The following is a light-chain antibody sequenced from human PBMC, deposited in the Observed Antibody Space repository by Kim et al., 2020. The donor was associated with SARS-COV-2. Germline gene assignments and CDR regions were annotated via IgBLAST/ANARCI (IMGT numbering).Light chain of an antibody. CDR1: QSVSSNY. Sequence: EIVLTQSPGTLSLSPGERATLSCRASQSVSSNYLAWYQQKPGQAPRLLIYDASSRATGIPDRFSGSGSGTDFTLTISRLEPEDFAVFYCQQYGTSPATFDQGTKVDIK. CDR3: QQYGTSPAT. J-gene: IGKJ1*01. V-gene: IGKV3-20*01. CDR2: DAS.